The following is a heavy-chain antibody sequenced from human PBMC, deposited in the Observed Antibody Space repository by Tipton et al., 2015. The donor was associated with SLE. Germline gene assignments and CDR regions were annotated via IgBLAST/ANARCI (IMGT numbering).Heavy chain of an antibody. V-gene: IGHV4-59*11. D-gene: IGHD5-24*01. J-gene: IGHJ4*02. CDR1: GDSISSHS. CDR2: VNDSGYR. Sequence: TLSLTCTVSGDSISSHSWSWIRQPPGKGLEWIGEVNDSGYRNYNPSLKSRVTISMEMSKGRFSLELSSVTAADTAVYYCARVGGRDGYNFPDYWGQGNLVIVAS. CDR3: ARVGGRDGYNFPDY.